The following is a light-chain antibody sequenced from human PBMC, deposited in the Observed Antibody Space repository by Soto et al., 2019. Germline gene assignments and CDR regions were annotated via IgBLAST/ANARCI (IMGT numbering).Light chain of an antibody. CDR2: KVT. CDR1: RSYLGGDTR. CDR3: CSSPGSRYYV. V-gene: IGLV2-23*02. Sequence: QSARSQPASVSGSPGKSITLSCTETRSYLGGDTRVSWYQQHTGKAPKLIISKVTQRHSGVPSRFSGSRSGTTASLTISGLQAEDEADYYCCSSPGSRYYVSGTRNQGTVL. J-gene: IGLJ1*01.